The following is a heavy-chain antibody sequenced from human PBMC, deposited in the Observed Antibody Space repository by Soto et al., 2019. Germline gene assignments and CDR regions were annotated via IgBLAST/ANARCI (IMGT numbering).Heavy chain of an antibody. CDR2: VHYSGTT. D-gene: IGHD1-1*01. V-gene: IGHV4-59*01. CDR3: ARVKIIGT. Sequence: QVQLQESGPGLVKPSETLSLTCTVSGGSISTYYWTWIRQPPGKGLEWIGYVHYSGTTNYNPSLKSLVPMSVGTSKNQFSLKLRSVTAADTAVYYCARVKIIGTWGQGTLVTVSS. CDR1: GGSISTYY. J-gene: IGHJ5*02.